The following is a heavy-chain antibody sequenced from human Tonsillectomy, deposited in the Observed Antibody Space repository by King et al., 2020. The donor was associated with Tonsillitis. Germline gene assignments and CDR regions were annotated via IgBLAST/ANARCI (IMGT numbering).Heavy chain of an antibody. J-gene: IGHJ4*02. CDR1: GFTFSWFL. Sequence: VQLVESGGGLVQPGGSLRLSCAASGFTFSWFLMSWVRQAPGKGLEWVANIEQDGSESYFVDSVKGRFTISRDNAKNSLYLQMNSLRAEDTAVYYCAAGSGAFDYWGQGTLVTVSS. CDR3: AAGSGAFDY. V-gene: IGHV3-7*03. CDR2: IEQDGSES. D-gene: IGHD1-26*01.